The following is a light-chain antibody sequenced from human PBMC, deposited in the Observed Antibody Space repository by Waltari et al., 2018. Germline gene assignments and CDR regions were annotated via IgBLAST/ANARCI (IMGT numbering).Light chain of an antibody. CDR3: YSTTDNNLGV. CDR1: MLPKKY. CDR2: QAR. J-gene: IGLJ1*01. Sequence: SSELTQPSSVSVSPGQTARITCSGDMLPKKYTRWFQQKPGQAPVLVLYQARGRPLGLPERLPGSSSETTVTLTISGAQVEDEADYYCYSTTDNNLGVFGPGTRVTVL. V-gene: IGLV3-27*01.